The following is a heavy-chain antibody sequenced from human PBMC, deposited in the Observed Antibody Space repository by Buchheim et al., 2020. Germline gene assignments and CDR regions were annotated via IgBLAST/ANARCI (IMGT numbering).Heavy chain of an antibody. CDR3: ARERGGTTMTTAWFDP. J-gene: IGHJ5*02. Sequence: QVQLVQSGAEVKKPGASAKVSCEASGFIFSRYAIHWVRQAPGQRLEWMGWINAGNGNTKYSQKFQGRVTISRDTSASTTYMELRSLRSEDTALYYCARERGGTTMTTAWFDPWGQGTL. V-gene: IGHV1-3*01. CDR2: INAGNGNT. CDR1: GFIFSRYA. D-gene: IGHD4-17*01.